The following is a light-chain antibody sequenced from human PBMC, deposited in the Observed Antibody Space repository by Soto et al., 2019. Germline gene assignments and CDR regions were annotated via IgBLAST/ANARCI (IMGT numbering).Light chain of an antibody. CDR3: ATLNDSLSGLVI. J-gene: IGLJ2*01. CDR2: SNN. Sequence: QSVLSQPPSASGTPGQRGTISCSGSSSNIGDNTVNWYQQLPGVAPRLLSYSNNQRPSGVPDRFSGSKSGTSASLALSGLQSEDEADYFCATLNDSLSGLVIFGGGTNLTVL. CDR1: SSNIGDNT. V-gene: IGLV1-44*01.